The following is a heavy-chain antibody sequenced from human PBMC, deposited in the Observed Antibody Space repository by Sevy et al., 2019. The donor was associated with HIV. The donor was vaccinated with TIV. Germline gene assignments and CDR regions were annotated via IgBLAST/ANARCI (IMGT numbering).Heavy chain of an antibody. CDR3: AGGTGPFGWLDP. CDR2: IYYSGNT. Sequence: SETLSLTCTVSGGSISNPDYNWSWIRQSPGKGLEWLGYIYYSGNTYYSPSLRRPISISIETSKNKFSLTLMSVTAADAAVYFCAGGTGPFGWLDPWGQGALVTVSS. J-gene: IGHJ5*02. V-gene: IGHV4-30-4*01. CDR1: GGSISNPDYN. D-gene: IGHD3-16*01.